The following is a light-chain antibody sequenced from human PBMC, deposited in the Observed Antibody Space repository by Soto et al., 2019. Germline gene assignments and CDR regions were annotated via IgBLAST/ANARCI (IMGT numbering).Light chain of an antibody. V-gene: IGKV1-9*01. J-gene: IGKJ1*01. CDR1: QGISSF. CDR2: AAS. Sequence: DIQMTQSPSSLSPAAGDIVTITCRASQGISSFLAWYQQKPGKAPNLLIYAASTLQSGVPSRFSGGGSGTDFTLTIDRLQPEDFATYYCLQLYNFSWTFGQGTKVDIK. CDR3: LQLYNFSWT.